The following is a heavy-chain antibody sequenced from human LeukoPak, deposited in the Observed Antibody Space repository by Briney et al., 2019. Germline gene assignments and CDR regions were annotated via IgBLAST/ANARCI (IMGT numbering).Heavy chain of an antibody. Sequence: ASVKVSCKASGYTFTSYGINWVRQATGQGLEWMGWMNTNSGNTVYAQKVQGRVTMTRNTSISTAYMELSSLRSEDTAVYYCARGGGYYMIIGVVIIHDYYYYGMDVWGQGTTATVS. CDR2: MNTNSGNT. CDR3: ARGGGYYMIIGVVIIHDYYYYGMDV. J-gene: IGHJ6*02. D-gene: IGHD3/OR15-3a*01. V-gene: IGHV1-8*01. CDR1: GYTFTSYG.